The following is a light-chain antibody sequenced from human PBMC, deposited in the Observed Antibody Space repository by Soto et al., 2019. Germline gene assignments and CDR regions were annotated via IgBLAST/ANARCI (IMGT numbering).Light chain of an antibody. V-gene: IGLV2-14*03. CDR1: SSDVGGYNY. CDR2: DVS. J-gene: IGLJ2*01. CDR3: SSYTTSSTVV. Sequence: QSALTQPASVSGSPGQSITISCTGSSSDVGGYNYVSWYQQHHPGKVPKLMIYDVSNRPSGVSNRFSGPKSGNTASLTISRLQAEDEADYYCSSYTTSSTVVFGGGTKLTVL.